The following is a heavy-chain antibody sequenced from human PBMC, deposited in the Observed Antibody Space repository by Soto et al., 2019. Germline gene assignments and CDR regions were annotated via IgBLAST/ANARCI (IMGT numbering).Heavy chain of an antibody. Sequence: QVQLQESGPGLVKPSETLSLTCTVSGGSISSYYWSWVRQPPGKGLEWIGYINYSGSTNYNPSLKTRVTLTIDTSKYQFSLRLNSVTAADTAVYYCARKPNAILTRHYNYRKDVWCQGTTVTVSS. V-gene: IGHV4-59*08. D-gene: IGHD3-9*01. CDR1: GGSISSYY. CDR3: ARKPNAILTRHYNYRKDV. J-gene: IGHJ6*01. CDR2: INYSGST.